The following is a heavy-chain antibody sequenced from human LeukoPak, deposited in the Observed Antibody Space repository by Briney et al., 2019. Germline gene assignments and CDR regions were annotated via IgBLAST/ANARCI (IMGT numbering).Heavy chain of an antibody. J-gene: IGHJ6*02. CDR1: GGSISSGGYY. CDR3: AREDVQGPLDV. CDR2: IYHSGST. Sequence: PSETLSLTCTVSGGSISSGGYYWSWIRQPPGKGLEWIGYIYHSGSTYYNPSLKSRVTISVDTSKNQFSLKLSSVTAADTAVYYCAREDVQGPLDVWGQGTTVTVSS. D-gene: IGHD3-16*01. V-gene: IGHV4-30-2*01.